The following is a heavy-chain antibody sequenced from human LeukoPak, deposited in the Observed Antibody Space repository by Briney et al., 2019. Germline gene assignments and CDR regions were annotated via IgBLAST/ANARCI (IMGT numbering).Heavy chain of an antibody. D-gene: IGHD1-1*01. CDR1: GYTFTVYY. CDR3: TRGVLLLERGAFDI. V-gene: IGHV1-2*02. Sequence: ASVKVSCKTSGYTFTVYYIHWVRQAPGQGLEWMGWITPKSGGTNYAQKFQGRVTMTRDTSISTVYMELSGLRSDDTAVYYCTRGVLLLERGAFDIWSQGTMVTVSS. J-gene: IGHJ3*02. CDR2: ITPKSGGT.